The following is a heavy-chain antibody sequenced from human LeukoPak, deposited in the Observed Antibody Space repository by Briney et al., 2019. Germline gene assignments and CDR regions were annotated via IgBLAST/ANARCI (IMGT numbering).Heavy chain of an antibody. CDR3: ARNPPPYYYYYYMDV. V-gene: IGHV1-18*01. CDR1: GYTFTNYG. CDR2: SGPYNGNT. Sequence: ASVKVSCKASGYTFTNYGISWVRQAPGQGLEWMGWSGPYNGNTNYAQKLQGRVTMTTDTSTSTAYMELRSLRSDDTAVYYCARNPPPYYYYYYMDVWGKGTTVTVSS. J-gene: IGHJ6*03.